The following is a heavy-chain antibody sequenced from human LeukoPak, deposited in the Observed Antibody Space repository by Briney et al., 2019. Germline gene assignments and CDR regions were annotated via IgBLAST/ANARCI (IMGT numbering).Heavy chain of an antibody. CDR2: IYYSGST. D-gene: IGHD1-26*01. J-gene: IGHJ4*02. V-gene: IGHV4-31*03. CDR3: ARENSGSYREFDY. Sequence: PSETLSLTCTVSGGSISSGGYYWSWIRQHPGKGLEWIGYIYYSGSTYYNPSLKSRVTISVDTSKNQFSLKLSSVTAADTAVFYCARENSGSYREFDYWGQRTLVTVSS. CDR1: GGSISSGGYY.